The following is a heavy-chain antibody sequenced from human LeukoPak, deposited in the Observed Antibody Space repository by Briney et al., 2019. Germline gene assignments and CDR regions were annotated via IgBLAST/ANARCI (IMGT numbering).Heavy chain of an antibody. J-gene: IGHJ4*02. CDR2: ISGSGDST. D-gene: IGHD2-15*01. Sequence: GGSLRLSCAASGFTFSSYAMSWVRQAPGKGLEWVSVISGSGDSTKYTDSVKGRFTISRDNSKNTLYLQMISLRAEDTAVYYCAKLRSGSSYDSLDYWGQGTLVIVSS. CDR3: AKLRSGSSYDSLDY. V-gene: IGHV3-23*01. CDR1: GFTFSSYA.